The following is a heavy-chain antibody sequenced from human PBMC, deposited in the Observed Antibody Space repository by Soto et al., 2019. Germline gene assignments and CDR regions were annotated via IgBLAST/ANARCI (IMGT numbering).Heavy chain of an antibody. J-gene: IGHJ6*03. CDR2: IIPILGIA. V-gene: IGHV1-69*04. CDR1: GGAFSSYT. CDR3: ARDSILYYMDV. Sequence: ASVKVSCKASGGAFSSYTISWVRQAPGQGLEWMGRIIPILGIANYAQKFQGRVTITADKSTSTAYMELSSLRSEDTAVYYCARDSILYYMDVWGKGTTVTVSS. D-gene: IGHD2-15*01.